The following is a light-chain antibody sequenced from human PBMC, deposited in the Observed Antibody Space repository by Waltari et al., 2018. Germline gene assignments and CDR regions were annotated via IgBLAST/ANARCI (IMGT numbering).Light chain of an antibody. CDR1: KIGSKS. CDR3: LVWHSTIDHQGV. Sequence: SYVVTQSPSVSVAPGETARITCGGDKIGSKSVHWYQQRPGQAPVLVISYDSDRPSGIPDRFSGSNSGNMATLTISWVEAEDEADYYCLVWHSTIDHQGVFGGGTKLTVL. V-gene: IGLV3-21*04. CDR2: YDS. J-gene: IGLJ2*01.